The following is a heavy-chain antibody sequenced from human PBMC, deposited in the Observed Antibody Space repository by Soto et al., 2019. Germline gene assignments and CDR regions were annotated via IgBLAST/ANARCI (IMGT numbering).Heavy chain of an antibody. J-gene: IGHJ4*02. CDR2: ISYDGSNK. CDR3: VGGQYYFDY. V-gene: IGHV3-30*03. CDR1: GFPFSSYG. D-gene: IGHD3-10*01. Sequence: QVQLVESGGGVVQPGRSLRLSCAASGFPFSSYGMHWVREAPGKGLEWVAVISYDGSNKYYADFVKGRFTISRDNSASTLYLQMNSLRPEDKALYYCVGGQYYFDYRDQGTLVTVSP.